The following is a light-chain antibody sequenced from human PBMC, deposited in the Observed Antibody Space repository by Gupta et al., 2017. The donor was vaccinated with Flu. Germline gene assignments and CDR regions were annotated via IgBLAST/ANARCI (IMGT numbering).Light chain of an antibody. J-gene: IGLJ3*02. CDR2: DTN. Sequence: AVVTQEPSLTVSPGGTVTLTCASSIGSVNAGHYAYWCQVKPGQAPTTLIYDTNNKHSWTPYRFSGSLLGDKAALTLSGAQPEDEAEYYCLLSYNSIWMSGGGTNLTVL. V-gene: IGLV7-46*01. CDR3: LLSYNSIWM. CDR1: IGSVNAGHY.